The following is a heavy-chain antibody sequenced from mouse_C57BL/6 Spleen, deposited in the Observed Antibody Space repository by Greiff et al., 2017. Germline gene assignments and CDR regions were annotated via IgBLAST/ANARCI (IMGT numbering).Heavy chain of an antibody. CDR2: ISDGGSYT. D-gene: IGHD2-4*01. Sequence: EVNVVESGGGLVKPGGSLKLSCAASGFTFSSYAMSWVRQTPEKRLEWVATISDGGSYTYYPDNVKGRFTISRDNAKNNLYLQMSHLKSEDTAMYYCARDRGDYDEDYFDYWGQGTTLTVSS. CDR3: ARDRGDYDEDYFDY. V-gene: IGHV5-4*01. CDR1: GFTFSSYA. J-gene: IGHJ2*01.